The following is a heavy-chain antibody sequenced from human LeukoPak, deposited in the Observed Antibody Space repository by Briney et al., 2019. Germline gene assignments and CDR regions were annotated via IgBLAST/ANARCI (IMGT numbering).Heavy chain of an antibody. CDR1: GFTFSSYG. J-gene: IGHJ5*02. D-gene: IGHD3-16*01. Sequence: PGGSLRLSCAASGFTFSSYGMHWVRQAPGKGLEWVAFIRYDGSNKYYADSVKGRFTISRDNSKNTLYLQMNSLRVEDTAMYYCASQSYARFDPWGQGTLVTVSS. CDR2: IRYDGSNK. CDR3: ASQSYARFDP. V-gene: IGHV3-30*02.